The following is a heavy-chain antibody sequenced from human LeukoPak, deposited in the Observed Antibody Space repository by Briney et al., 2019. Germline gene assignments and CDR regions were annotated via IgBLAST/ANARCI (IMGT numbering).Heavy chain of an antibody. J-gene: IGHJ4*02. CDR3: ARGIRTDSSGYHQPFFDY. D-gene: IGHD3-22*01. Sequence: SETLSLTCTVSGYSISSGYYWGWIRQPPGKGLECIGSIYHSGSTYYNPSLKSRVTISVDTSKNQFSLKLSSVTAADTAVYYCARGIRTDSSGYHQPFFDYWGQGTLVTVSS. CDR2: IYHSGST. V-gene: IGHV4-38-2*02. CDR1: GYSISSGYY.